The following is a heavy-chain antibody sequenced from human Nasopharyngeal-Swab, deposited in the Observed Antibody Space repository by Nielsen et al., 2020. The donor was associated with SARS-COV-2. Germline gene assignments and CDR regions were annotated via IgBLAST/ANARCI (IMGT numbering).Heavy chain of an antibody. CDR3: ARVDVSGFYYYGLDV. Sequence: WIRQPPGKALEWLAVIFWDDDKWYSPSLEGRLTITKDTTKNQVVLRMTNVDPVDTGTYYCARVDVSGFYYYGLDVCGQGTTVTVSS. J-gene: IGHJ6*02. CDR2: IFWDDDK. V-gene: IGHV2-5*02. D-gene: IGHD5-12*01.